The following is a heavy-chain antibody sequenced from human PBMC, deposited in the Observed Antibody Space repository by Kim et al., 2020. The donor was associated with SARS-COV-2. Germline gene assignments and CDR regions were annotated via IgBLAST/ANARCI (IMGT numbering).Heavy chain of an antibody. CDR2: ISYDGSNK. Sequence: GGSLRLSCAASGFTFSSYGMHWVRQAPGKGLEWVAVISYDGSNKYYADSVKGRFTISRDNSKNTLYLQMNSLRAEDTAVYYCAKGKRLSITMVRGVLGTGMDVWGQGTTVTVSS. J-gene: IGHJ6*02. CDR3: AKGKRLSITMVRGVLGTGMDV. D-gene: IGHD3-10*01. V-gene: IGHV3-30*18. CDR1: GFTFSSYG.